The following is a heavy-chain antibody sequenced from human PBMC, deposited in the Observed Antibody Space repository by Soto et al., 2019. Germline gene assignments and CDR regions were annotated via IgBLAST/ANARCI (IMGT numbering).Heavy chain of an antibody. V-gene: IGHV1-46*01. D-gene: IGHD3-22*01. J-gene: IGHJ5*02. CDR3: ARDPIVNDYYDSSGYYRSNWFDP. Sequence: ASVKVSCKASGYTFTSYYMHWVRQAPGQGLEWMGIINPSGGSTSYAQKFQGRVTMTRDTSTSTVYMELSSLRSDDTAVYYCARDPIVNDYYDSSGYYRSNWFDPWGQGTLVTVSS. CDR2: INPSGGST. CDR1: GYTFTSYY.